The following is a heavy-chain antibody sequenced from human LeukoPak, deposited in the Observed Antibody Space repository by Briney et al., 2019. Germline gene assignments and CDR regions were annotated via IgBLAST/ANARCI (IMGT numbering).Heavy chain of an antibody. CDR3: TRTAKDGYGSIDY. CDR1: GGSFSGYY. V-gene: IGHV4-34*01. J-gene: IGHJ4*02. CDR2: INHSGST. Sequence: PSETLSLTCAVYGGSFSGYYWSWIRQPPGKGLEWIGEINHSGSTNYNPSLKSRVTISVDTSKNQFSLKLSSVTAADTAVYYCTRTAKDGYGSIDYWGQGTLVTVSS. D-gene: IGHD5-12*01.